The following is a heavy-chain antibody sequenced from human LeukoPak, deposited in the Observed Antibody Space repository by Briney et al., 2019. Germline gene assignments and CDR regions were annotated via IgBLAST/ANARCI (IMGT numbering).Heavy chain of an antibody. CDR3: ARECDYYGSGSYCWFDP. J-gene: IGHJ5*02. D-gene: IGHD3-10*01. V-gene: IGHV1-69*01. CDR1: GGTFSSYA. CDR2: IIPILGTA. Sequence: SVKVSCKASGGTFSSYAISRVRQAPGQGLEWMGGIIPILGTANYAQKFQGRVTITADESTSTAYMELSSLRSEDTAVYYCARECDYYGSGSYCWFDPWGQGTLVTVSS.